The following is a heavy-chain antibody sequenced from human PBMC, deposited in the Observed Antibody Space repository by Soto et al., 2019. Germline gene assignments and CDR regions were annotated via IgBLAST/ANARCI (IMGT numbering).Heavy chain of an antibody. D-gene: IGHD2-21*02. CDR1: GFTFSSYA. J-gene: IGHJ6*02. CDR2: ISYDGSNK. V-gene: IGHV3-30-3*01. CDR3: ARDRFGLSCGGDCYYYYGMDV. Sequence: QVQLVESGGGVVQPGRSLRLSCAASGFTFSSYAMHWVRQAPGKGLEWVAVISYDGSNKYYADSVKGRFTISRDNSKNTLYLQMNSLGAEDTAVYYCARDRFGLSCGGDCYYYYGMDVWGQGTTVTVSS.